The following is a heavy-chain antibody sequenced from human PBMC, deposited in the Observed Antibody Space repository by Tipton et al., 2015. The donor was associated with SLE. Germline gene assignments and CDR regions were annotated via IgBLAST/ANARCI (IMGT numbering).Heavy chain of an antibody. D-gene: IGHD6-13*01. Sequence: TLSLTCTVSGGSISSGSYYWSWIRQPAGEGLEWIGHIYTSGSTNYNPSLKSRVTISVDTSKNQFSLKLSSVTAADTAVYYCARETPIRAAAAGTIDYWGQGTLVTVSS. J-gene: IGHJ4*02. CDR2: IYTSGST. CDR1: GGSISSGSYY. V-gene: IGHV4-61*09. CDR3: ARETPIRAAAAGTIDY.